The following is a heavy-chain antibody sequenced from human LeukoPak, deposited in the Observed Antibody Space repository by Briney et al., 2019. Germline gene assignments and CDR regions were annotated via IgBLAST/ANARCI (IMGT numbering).Heavy chain of an antibody. D-gene: IGHD5-24*01. CDR3: ARGRPRWLLNYYGMDV. Sequence: GASVKVSCKASGYTFTGYYMHWVRQAPGQGLEWMGWINPNSGGTNYAQKLQGRVTMTRDTSISTAYMELSRLRSDDTAVYYCARGRPRWLLNYYGMDVWGQGTTVTVSS. V-gene: IGHV1-2*02. CDR2: INPNSGGT. CDR1: GYTFTGYY. J-gene: IGHJ6*02.